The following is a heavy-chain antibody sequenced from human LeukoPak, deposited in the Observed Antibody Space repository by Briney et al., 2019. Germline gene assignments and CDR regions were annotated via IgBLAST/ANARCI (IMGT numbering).Heavy chain of an antibody. CDR2: IRYDGSNK. D-gene: IGHD3-3*01. V-gene: IGHV3-30*02. CDR3: AKDAPHDFWSGLPLY. CDR1: GFTLTIYG. Sequence: PGGSLRLSCAASGFTLTIYGMHWVRQAPRKGLEWGACIRYDGSNKYYADSVKGRFTISRDNSKNTLYLQMNSLIAEDTAVYYCAKDAPHDFWSGLPLYWGQGTLVTVSS. J-gene: IGHJ4*02.